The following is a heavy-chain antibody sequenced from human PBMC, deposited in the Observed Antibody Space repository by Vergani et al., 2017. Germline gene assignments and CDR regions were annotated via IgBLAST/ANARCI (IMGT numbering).Heavy chain of an antibody. CDR3: ARLNAETNGHLYYYYCRDV. D-gene: IGHD2-8*01. CDR1: GWSFTSYH. Sequence: QVQLQQWGGGLLKPSETLSLTCVVNGWSFTSYHWTWIRQSPGEGLEWVGDIDHTGRPEYNPSHKSRLTMSVDKSRNQFPLTPNSVTATDTAIYFCARLNAETNGHLYYYYCRDVWGQGTAVTVSP. J-gene: IGHJ6*01. CDR2: IDHTGRP. V-gene: IGHV4-34*01.